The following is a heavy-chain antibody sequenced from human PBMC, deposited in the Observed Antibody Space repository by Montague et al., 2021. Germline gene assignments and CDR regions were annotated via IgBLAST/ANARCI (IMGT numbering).Heavy chain of an antibody. J-gene: IGHJ5*01. CDR3: VKTSSGTYDS. CDR1: GFTFGGYS. Sequence: SLRLSCAASGFTFGGYSMTWVRQAPGRGLEWVSFISPSGDTFYAESVKGRFIVSSDNSNNALYLHLNSLRGEDSAIYYCVKTSSGTYDSWGPGTLVTVSS. D-gene: IGHD1-26*01. V-gene: IGHV3-23*01. CDR2: ISPSGDT.